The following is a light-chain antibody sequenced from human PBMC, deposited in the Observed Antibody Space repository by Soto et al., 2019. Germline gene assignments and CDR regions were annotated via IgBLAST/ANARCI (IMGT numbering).Light chain of an antibody. CDR3: LQDHYYPWT. Sequence: EIVLTQSPATLSLTPGERATLSCRASQSVSSYLAWYQQKPGQAPRLLIYDASNRATGIPARFSGSGSGTDFTLTISSLEPEDFATYFCLQDHYYPWTFGHGTKVEV. CDR2: DAS. CDR1: QSVSSY. J-gene: IGKJ1*01. V-gene: IGKV3-11*01.